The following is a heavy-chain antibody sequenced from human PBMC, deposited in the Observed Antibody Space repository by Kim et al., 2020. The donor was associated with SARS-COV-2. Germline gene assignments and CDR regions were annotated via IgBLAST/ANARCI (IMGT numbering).Heavy chain of an antibody. Sequence: GGSLRLSCAASGFTFSDYYMSWIRQAPGKGLEWVSYISSSGSTIYYADSVKGRFTISRDNAKNSLYLQMNSLRAEDTAVYYCAGGYAPYYYYYGMDVWGQGTTVTVSS. CDR3: AGGYAPYYYYYGMDV. CDR2: ISSSGSTI. J-gene: IGHJ6*02. D-gene: IGHD5-12*01. V-gene: IGHV3-11*01. CDR1: GFTFSDYY.